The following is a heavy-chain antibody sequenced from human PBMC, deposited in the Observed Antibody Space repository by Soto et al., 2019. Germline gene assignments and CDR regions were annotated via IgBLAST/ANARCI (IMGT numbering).Heavy chain of an antibody. CDR2: IYSDVSTA. D-gene: IGHD2-21*02. CDR3: ARSGGDYNYYYDMDV. V-gene: IGHV3-74*01. J-gene: IGHJ6*02. CDR1: GFTYNTYW. Sequence: GGSLRLSCAASGFTYNTYWMNWVRQVPGKGLMWVSRIYSDVSTARYADSVKGRFTISRDNAKNTVYLQMNSLRAEDTAVYYCARSGGDYNYYYDMDVWGQGTTVTVYS.